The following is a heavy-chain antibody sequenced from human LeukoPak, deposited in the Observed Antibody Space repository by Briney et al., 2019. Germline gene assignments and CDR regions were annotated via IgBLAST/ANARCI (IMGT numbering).Heavy chain of an antibody. J-gene: IGHJ4*01. Sequence: GGSLRLSCAASGFTFSSYGMHWVRQAPGKGLEWVAVIWYDGSNKYYADSVKGRFTISRDNSKNTLYLQMNSLRAEDTAVYYCAKDNHYYDSSSYYYYFDYWGHGTLVTVSS. CDR1: GFTFSSYG. D-gene: IGHD3-22*01. CDR2: IWYDGSNK. V-gene: IGHV3-33*06. CDR3: AKDNHYYDSSSYYYYFDY.